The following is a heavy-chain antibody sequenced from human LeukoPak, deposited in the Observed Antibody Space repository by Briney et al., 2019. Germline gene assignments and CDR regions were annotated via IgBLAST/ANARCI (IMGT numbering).Heavy chain of an antibody. CDR2: IYYSGST. J-gene: IGHJ4*02. V-gene: IGHV4-38-2*01. Sequence: LRLSCAASGFTFSDYYMSWIRQPPGKGLEWIGSIYYSGSTYYNPSLKSRVTISVDTSKNQFSLKLSSVTAADTAVYYCARVCCGYDPAFDYWGQGTLVTVSS. CDR3: ARVCCGYDPAFDY. CDR1: GFTFSDYY. D-gene: IGHD5-12*01.